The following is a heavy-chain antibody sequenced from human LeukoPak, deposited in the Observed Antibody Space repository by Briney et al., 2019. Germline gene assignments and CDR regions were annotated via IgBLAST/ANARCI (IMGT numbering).Heavy chain of an antibody. Sequence: SEALSLTCTVSGGSISSYYWSWIRQPPGKGLEWIGYIYYSGGTNYNPSLKSRVTISVDTSKNQFSLRLTSVTAADTAVYYCARLRDDILTGYHFDYWGQGTLVTVSS. J-gene: IGHJ4*02. CDR3: ARLRDDILTGYHFDY. CDR2: IYYSGGT. V-gene: IGHV4-59*08. D-gene: IGHD3-9*01. CDR1: GGSISSYY.